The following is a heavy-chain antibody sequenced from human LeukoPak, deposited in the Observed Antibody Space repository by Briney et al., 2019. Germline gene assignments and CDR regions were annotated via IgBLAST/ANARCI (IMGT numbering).Heavy chain of an antibody. Sequence: GGSLRLSCAASGFTFSSYAMSWVRQAPGKGLEWVSGISGSGDNTYYADSVKGRFTISRDNSKNTLHVQVNSPGTEDTAAYYCAKGSYYDSSGSFYFDYWGQGTLVTVSS. CDR2: ISGSGDNT. D-gene: IGHD3-22*01. J-gene: IGHJ4*02. CDR1: GFTFSSYA. CDR3: AKGSYYDSSGSFYFDY. V-gene: IGHV3-23*01.